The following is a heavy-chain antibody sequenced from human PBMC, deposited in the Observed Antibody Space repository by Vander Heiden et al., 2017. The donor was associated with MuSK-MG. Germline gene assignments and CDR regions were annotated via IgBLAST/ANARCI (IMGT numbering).Heavy chain of an antibody. Sequence: EVQLVESGGGLVQPGRSLRLSCTVSGFTFGDYAMSWFRQAPGKGLEWLSFIRSKACGGTTEYAASVKGRFTISRDDSKSIAYLQMSSLKTEDTAVYYCTRRSYDILTGYPTGAFDIWGQGTMVTVSS. D-gene: IGHD3-9*01. CDR3: TRRSYDILTGYPTGAFDI. J-gene: IGHJ3*02. CDR1: GFTFGDYA. CDR2: IRSKACGGTT. V-gene: IGHV3-49*03.